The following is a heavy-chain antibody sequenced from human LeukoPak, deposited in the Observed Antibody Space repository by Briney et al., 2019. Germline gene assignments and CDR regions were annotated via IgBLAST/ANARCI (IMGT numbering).Heavy chain of an antibody. CDR1: GYSFTRYW. CDR2: IYPGDSDT. CDR3: ARHDRNYYGSGSYYGY. Sequence: GESLEISCKGSGYSFTRYWHGLVRQMPGEGLGVMGIIYPGDSDTSSSPSFHGQVTLSADKFISTAYLQWSSLKASDTAMYYCARHDRNYYGSGSYYGYWGQGTLVTVSS. J-gene: IGHJ4*02. D-gene: IGHD3-10*01. V-gene: IGHV5-51*01.